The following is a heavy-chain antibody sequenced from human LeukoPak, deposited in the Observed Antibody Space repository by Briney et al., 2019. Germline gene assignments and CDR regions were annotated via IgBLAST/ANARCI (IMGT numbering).Heavy chain of an antibody. CDR3: ARKVPAAVDY. CDR1: GYTFTSYA. J-gene: IGHJ4*02. D-gene: IGHD2-2*01. Sequence: ASVKVSCKASGYTFTSYAMHWVRQAPGQRLEWMGWINAGNGNTKYSQKLQGRVTMTTDTSTSTAYMELRSLRSDDTAVYYCARKVPAAVDYWGQGTLVTVSS. V-gene: IGHV1-3*01. CDR2: INAGNGNT.